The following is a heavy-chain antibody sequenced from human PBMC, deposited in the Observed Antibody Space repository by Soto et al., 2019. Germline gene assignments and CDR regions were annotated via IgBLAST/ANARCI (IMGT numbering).Heavy chain of an antibody. CDR3: ARDMGQCGGTNCYQTPSDQ. CDR2: INTGNGNT. Sequence: QVQFVQSGAEVKKPGASVRVSCKASGYTFTDYAMHWVRQAPGQSLEWIGWINTGNGNTRYSRKFQDRVTITRDTXXDXAXAELRSLTSEDTTMYYWARDMGQCGGTNCYQTPSDQWGQGTLVTVSS. J-gene: IGHJ4*02. CDR1: GYTFTDYA. D-gene: IGHD2-2*01. V-gene: IGHV1-3*04.